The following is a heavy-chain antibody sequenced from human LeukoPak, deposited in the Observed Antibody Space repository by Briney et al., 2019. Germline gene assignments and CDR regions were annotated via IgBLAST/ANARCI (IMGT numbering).Heavy chain of an antibody. V-gene: IGHV3-66*01. Sequence: GGSLRLSCAASGFTVSSNYMSWVRQAPGKGLEWVSVIYSGGSTYYADSVKGRFTISRDNSKNTLYLQMNSLRAEDTAVYYCATSITMVRGANAFDIWGQGTMVTVPS. CDR1: GFTVSSNY. J-gene: IGHJ3*02. CDR2: IYSGGST. D-gene: IGHD3-10*01. CDR3: ATSITMVRGANAFDI.